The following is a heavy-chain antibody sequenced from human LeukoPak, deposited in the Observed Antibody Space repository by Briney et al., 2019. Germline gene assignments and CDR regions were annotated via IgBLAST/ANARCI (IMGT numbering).Heavy chain of an antibody. J-gene: IGHJ4*02. CDR3: ARVVDSSSRYYFYY. D-gene: IGHD6-13*01. V-gene: IGHV1-2*02. Sequence: GASVKVSCNASRDTFTGYYMKWVRQAPGQGLVWMGWINPDNGGTAYAQKFQGRVTMTRDPSISTAYLELSRLRSDDTAVYYCARVVDSSSRYYFYYWGQGTLVTVSS. CDR2: INPDNGGT. CDR1: RDTFTGYY.